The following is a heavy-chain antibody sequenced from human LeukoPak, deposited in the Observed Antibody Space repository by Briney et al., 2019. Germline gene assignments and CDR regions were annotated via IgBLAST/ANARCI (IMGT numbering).Heavy chain of an antibody. Sequence: SQTLSLTCAISGDSVSSNSAAWNWIRQSPSRGLEWLGRTYYRSKWYNDYAVSVKSRITINPDTSKNQFSLRLSSVTAADTAVYYCARGYSSGFHLPNWFDPWGQGTLVTVSS. CDR2: TYYRSKWYN. CDR1: GDSVSSNSAA. J-gene: IGHJ5*02. V-gene: IGHV6-1*01. CDR3: ARGYSSGFHLPNWFDP. D-gene: IGHD6-19*01.